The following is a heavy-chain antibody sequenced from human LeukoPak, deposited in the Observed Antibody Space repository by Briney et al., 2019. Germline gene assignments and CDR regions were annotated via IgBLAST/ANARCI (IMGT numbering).Heavy chain of an antibody. CDR2: IYYSGTT. J-gene: IGHJ4*01. Sequence: SETLSLTCVVSGGSISNYYWSWIRQPPGKGLEGMGYIYYSGTTTYNPSLKSRVTMSVDTSKNHFSLRLSSVTAADTALYYCARDTGLTTSGGVGFDYWGPGTLVTVSS. D-gene: IGHD4/OR15-4a*01. CDR1: GGSISNYY. CDR3: ARDTGLTTSGGVGFDY. V-gene: IGHV4-59*01.